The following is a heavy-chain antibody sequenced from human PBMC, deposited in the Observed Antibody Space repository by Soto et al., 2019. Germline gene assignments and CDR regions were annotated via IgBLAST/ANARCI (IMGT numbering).Heavy chain of an antibody. CDR2: IYYSGST. CDR3: ARLTGYYDSSGYGYFDY. D-gene: IGHD3-22*01. CDR1: GGSISSSSYY. Sequence: SETLSLTCTVSGGSISSSSYYWGWIRQPPXKGLEWIGSIYYSGSTYYNPSLKSRVTISVDTSKNQFSLKLSSVTAADTAVYYCARLTGYYDSSGYGYFDYWGQGTLVTVSS. J-gene: IGHJ4*02. V-gene: IGHV4-39*01.